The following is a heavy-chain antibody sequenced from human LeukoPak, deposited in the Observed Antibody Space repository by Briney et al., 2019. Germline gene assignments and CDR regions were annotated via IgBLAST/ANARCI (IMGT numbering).Heavy chain of an antibody. CDR1: GYTFTGYY. J-gene: IGHJ4*02. D-gene: IGHD6-19*01. Sequence: ASVKVSCKASGYTFTGYYMHWVRQAPGQGLEWMGWINPNSGGTNYAQKFQGRVTMTRDTSISTAYTELSRLRSDDTDVYYCARVAGERAVAGIDYWGQGTLVTVSS. CDR3: ARVAGERAVAGIDY. V-gene: IGHV1-2*02. CDR2: INPNSGGT.